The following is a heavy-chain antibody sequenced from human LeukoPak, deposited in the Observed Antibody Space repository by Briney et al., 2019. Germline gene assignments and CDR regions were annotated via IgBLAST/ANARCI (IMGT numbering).Heavy chain of an antibody. V-gene: IGHV3-48*01. D-gene: IGHD3-10*02. CDR1: GFIFSSYS. J-gene: IGHJ6*04. CDR2: ISSSSSTM. Sequence: GGSLRLSCAASGFIFSSYSMNWVRQAPGKGLEWVSYISSSSSTMYYAASVKGRFSISRDNAKNSLYLQMNSLRAEDTAVYYCAELGITMIGGVWGKGTTVTISS. CDR3: AELGITMIGGV.